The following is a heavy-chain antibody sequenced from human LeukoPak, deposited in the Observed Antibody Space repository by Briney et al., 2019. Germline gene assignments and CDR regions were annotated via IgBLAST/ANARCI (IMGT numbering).Heavy chain of an antibody. CDR2: IYHSGST. J-gene: IGHJ3*02. Sequence: PSETLSLTCTVSGYSISSGYYWGWIRQPPGKGLEWIGSIYHSGSTYYNPSLKSRVTISVDTSKNQFSLKLSSVTAADTAVYYCARPRALFATNDAFDIWGQGTMVTVSS. D-gene: IGHD2-21*01. CDR3: ARPRALFATNDAFDI. CDR1: GYSISSGYY. V-gene: IGHV4-38-2*02.